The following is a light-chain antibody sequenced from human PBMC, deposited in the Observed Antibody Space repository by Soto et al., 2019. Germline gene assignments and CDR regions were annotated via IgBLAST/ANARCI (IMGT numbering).Light chain of an antibody. CDR1: QSISSY. Sequence: EIVLTQSPSTLSSSPGERATLSCRASQSISSYLSWYQQKPGQAPRLLIANATNRATGIPARFSGSGSGTDFTLTSSRLEPEYFAVYYCQQHSDFITFGQGTRLEI. V-gene: IGKV3-11*01. J-gene: IGKJ5*01. CDR3: QQHSDFIT. CDR2: NAT.